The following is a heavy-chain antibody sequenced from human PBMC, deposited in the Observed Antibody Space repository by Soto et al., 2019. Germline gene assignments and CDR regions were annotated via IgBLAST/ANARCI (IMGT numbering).Heavy chain of an antibody. D-gene: IGHD2-2*02. CDR3: ARGAPSDQLLYYNWFDP. Sequence: ASVKASCKASGYTFTSYAMHWVRQAPGQRLEWMGWINAGNGNTKYSQKFQGRVTITRDTSASTAYMELSSLRSEDTAVYYCARGAPSDQLLYYNWFDPWGQGTLVTVSS. CDR2: INAGNGNT. J-gene: IGHJ5*02. V-gene: IGHV1-3*01. CDR1: GYTFTSYA.